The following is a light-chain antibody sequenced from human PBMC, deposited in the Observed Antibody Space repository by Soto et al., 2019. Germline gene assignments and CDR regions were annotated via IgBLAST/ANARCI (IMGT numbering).Light chain of an antibody. V-gene: IGLV1-51*02. CDR2: ENN. J-gene: IGLJ2*01. Sequence: QSVLTQPPSVSAAPGQKVTISCSGSSSNIGNNYVSWYQQLPGTAPKLHIYENNKRPSGIPDRFSGSKSGTSATLGITGLQNGDEADYYCGTWDSSLSVVFGGGTKLTVL. CDR1: SSNIGNNY. CDR3: GTWDSSLSVV.